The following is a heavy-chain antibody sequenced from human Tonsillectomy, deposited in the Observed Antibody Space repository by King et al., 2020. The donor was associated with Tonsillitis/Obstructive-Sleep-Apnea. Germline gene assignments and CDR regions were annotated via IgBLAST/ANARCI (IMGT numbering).Heavy chain of an antibody. V-gene: IGHV3-33*01. Sequence: VQLVESGGGVVQPGRSLRLSCAASGFTFSNYGMHWVRQAPGKGLEWVALIWYDGSNKNYADSLKGRFTVSRDNSKNTMYLQMNSLRAEDTAVYYCARERNWGLAYFFDFWGQGTLVTVSS. CDR3: ARERNWGLAYFFDF. J-gene: IGHJ4*02. D-gene: IGHD7-27*01. CDR2: IWYDGSNK. CDR1: GFTFSNYG.